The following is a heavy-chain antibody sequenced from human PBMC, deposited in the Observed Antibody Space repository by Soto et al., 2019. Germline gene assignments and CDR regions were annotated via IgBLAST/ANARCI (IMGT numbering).Heavy chain of an antibody. CDR2: IYYSGST. CDR3: ASAPLDLLDV. J-gene: IGHJ3*01. Sequence: SETLSLTCTASGGSISRRSYYWGWIRQPPGKGLEWIGSIYYSGSTYYNPSLKSRVTISVDTSKNQFSLKLSSVTAADTAVYYCASAPLDLLDVCGQRT. CDR1: GGSISRRSYY. V-gene: IGHV4-39*01.